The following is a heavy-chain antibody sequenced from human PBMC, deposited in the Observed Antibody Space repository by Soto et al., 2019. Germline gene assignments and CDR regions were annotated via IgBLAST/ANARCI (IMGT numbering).Heavy chain of an antibody. Sequence: SETLSLTCAVYGGSFSGYYWSWIRQPPGKGLEWIGEINHSGSTNYNPSLKSRVTISVDTSKNQFSLKLSSVTAADTAVYYCARGPNSSSWYAYNWFDPWGQGTLVTVSS. CDR1: GGSFSGYY. J-gene: IGHJ5*02. V-gene: IGHV4-34*01. D-gene: IGHD6-13*01. CDR2: INHSGST. CDR3: ARGPNSSSWYAYNWFDP.